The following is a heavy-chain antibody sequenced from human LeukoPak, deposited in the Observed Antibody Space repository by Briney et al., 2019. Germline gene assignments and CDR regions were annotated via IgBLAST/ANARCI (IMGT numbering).Heavy chain of an antibody. CDR2: ISGSGDNT. V-gene: IGHV3-23*01. J-gene: IGHJ4*02. CDR1: GFTFSSYA. Sequence: PGGSLRLSCAASGFTFSSYAMSWVRQAPGKGLEWVSGISGSGDNTYYADSVKGRFTISRDNAKNSLFLQMNSLRAEDTAMYYCAKGTKPVMTIPDYWGQGILVTVSS. D-gene: IGHD1/OR15-1a*01. CDR3: AKGTKPVMTIPDY.